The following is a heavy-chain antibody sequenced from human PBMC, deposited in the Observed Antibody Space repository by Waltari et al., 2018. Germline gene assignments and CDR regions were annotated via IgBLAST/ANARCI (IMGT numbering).Heavy chain of an antibody. Sequence: QLQLQESGPGLVKPSETLSPTCTVSGGSISSSCYYWGWIRQPPGKGREWIGSIYHSGTANYNPSRKRRVTVSVDTSKNQFSLKLGSVTAADTAVYDCAAFVSSWADSCDDWGQGTLVTVSS. J-gene: IGHJ4*02. CDR2: IYHSGTA. CDR1: GGSISSSCYY. V-gene: IGHV4-39*01. CDR3: AAFVSSWADSCDD. D-gene: IGHD6-13*01.